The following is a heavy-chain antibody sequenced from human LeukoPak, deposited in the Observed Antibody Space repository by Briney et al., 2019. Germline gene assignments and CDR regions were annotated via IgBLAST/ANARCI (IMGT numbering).Heavy chain of an antibody. J-gene: IGHJ6*02. Sequence: PGGSLRLSCAASGFTFSSYTMNWVRQAPGKGLEWVSSISGSSSYIYYADSVKGRFTISRDYAKNSLYLQMNGLRAEDTAAYYCARNYDSSDDYYYGMDVWGQGTTVTVSS. CDR3: ARNYDSSDDYYYGMDV. CDR2: ISGSSSYI. CDR1: GFTFSSYT. D-gene: IGHD3-22*01. V-gene: IGHV3-21*01.